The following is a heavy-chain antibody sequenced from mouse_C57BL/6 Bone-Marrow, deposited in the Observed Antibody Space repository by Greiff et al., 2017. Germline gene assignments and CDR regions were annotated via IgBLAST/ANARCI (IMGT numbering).Heavy chain of an antibody. V-gene: IGHV1-50*01. J-gene: IGHJ2*01. CDR2: IDPSGSYT. CDR3: SRWGDYGSSYDY. CDR1: GYTFTSYW. D-gene: IGHD1-1*01. Sequence: QVQLQQPGAELVKPGASVKLSCKASGYTFTSYWMQWVKQRPGQGLEWIGEIDPSGSYTNYNQKFKGKATLTVDTSFSTAYMQLSSLTSEDSAVYYFSRWGDYGSSYDYWGQGTTLTVSS.